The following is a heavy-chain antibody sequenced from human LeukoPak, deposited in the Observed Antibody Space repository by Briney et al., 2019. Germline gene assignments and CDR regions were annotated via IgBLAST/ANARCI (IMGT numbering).Heavy chain of an antibody. D-gene: IGHD4-17*01. CDR1: GFTFSSYA. V-gene: IGHV3-64*01. J-gene: IGHJ5*01. Sequence: PGGSLRLSCAASGFTFSSYAMHWVRQAPGKGLEYVSVISRDGGSTSYANSVKGRFTISRDNSRNRLFLQMGSLRAEDMAVYYFARESGERDFWFDSWGQGTLVTVSS. CDR3: ARESGERDFWFDS. CDR2: ISRDGGST.